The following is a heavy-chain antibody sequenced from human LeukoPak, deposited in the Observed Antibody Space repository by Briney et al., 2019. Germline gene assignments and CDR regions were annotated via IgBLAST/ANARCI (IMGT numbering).Heavy chain of an antibody. CDR3: AGTVATITPYYYYGMDV. J-gene: IGHJ6*02. V-gene: IGHV3-53*05. CDR1: GFTVSSNY. Sequence: GGSLRLSCAASGFTVSSNYMSWVRQAPGKGLEWVSVIYSGGSTYYADSVKGRFTISRDNSKNTLYLQMNSLRAEDTAVYYCAGTVATITPYYYYGMDVWGQGTTVTVSS. CDR2: IYSGGST. D-gene: IGHD5-12*01.